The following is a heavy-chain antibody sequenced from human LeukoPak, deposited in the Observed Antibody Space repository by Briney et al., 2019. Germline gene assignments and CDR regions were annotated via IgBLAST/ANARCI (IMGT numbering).Heavy chain of an antibody. CDR2: IIPIFGTA. V-gene: IGHV1-69*13. J-gene: IGHJ3*02. D-gene: IGHD4-23*01. Sequence: SVKVSCKASGGTFSSYAISWVRQAPGQGLEWMGGIIPIFGTANYAQKFQGRVTITADESTRTAYMELSSLRSEDTAVYYCATVRNADGGNSGEAFDIWGQGTMVTVSS. CDR3: ATVRNADGGNSGEAFDI. CDR1: GGTFSSYA.